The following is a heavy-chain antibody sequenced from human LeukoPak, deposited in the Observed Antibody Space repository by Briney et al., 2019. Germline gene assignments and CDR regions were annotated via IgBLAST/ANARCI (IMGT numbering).Heavy chain of an antibody. D-gene: IGHD3-9*01. CDR2: IYHSGST. CDR3: ARHAAHDILTGFPMGRFDP. CDR1: GYSISSGYY. V-gene: IGHV4-38-2*02. Sequence: PSETLSLTCTVSGYSISSGYYWGWIRQPPGKGLEWIGSIYHSGSTYYNPSLKSRVTISVDTSKNQFSLKLSSVTAADTAVYYCARHAAHDILTGFPMGRFDPWGQGTLVTVSS. J-gene: IGHJ5*02.